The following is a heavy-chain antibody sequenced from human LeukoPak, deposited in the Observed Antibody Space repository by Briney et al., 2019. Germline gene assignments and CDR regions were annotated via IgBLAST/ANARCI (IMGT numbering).Heavy chain of an antibody. CDR2: IYYSGST. CDR1: GGSISSYY. V-gene: IGHV4-59*01. D-gene: IGHD6-13*01. Sequence: SETLSLTCTVSGGSISSYYCSWIRQPPGKGREWIGYIYYSGSTNYNPSLKSRVTISVDTSKHQFSLKLSSVPAADTAVYYCARGYSSSWPLDYWGQGTLVTVSS. J-gene: IGHJ4*02. CDR3: ARGYSSSWPLDY.